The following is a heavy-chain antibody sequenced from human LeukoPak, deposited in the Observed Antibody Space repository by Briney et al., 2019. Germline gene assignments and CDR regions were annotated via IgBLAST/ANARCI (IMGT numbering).Heavy chain of an antibody. V-gene: IGHV4-4*07. Sequence: PSETLSLTCTVSGGSISSYYWSWIRQPAGKGLEWIGRIYNSGSTTYNPSLKSRVTMSVDTSKNQFSLRLSSVTAADTAVYYCARRTFGGVIAYWGQGTLVTVSS. D-gene: IGHD3-16*02. CDR3: ARRTFGGVIAY. J-gene: IGHJ4*02. CDR1: GGSISSYY. CDR2: IYNSGST.